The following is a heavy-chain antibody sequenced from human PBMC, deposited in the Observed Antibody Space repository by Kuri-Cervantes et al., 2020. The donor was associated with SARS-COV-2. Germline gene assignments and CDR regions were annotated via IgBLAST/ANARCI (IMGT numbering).Heavy chain of an antibody. Sequence: ASVKVSCKASGYTFTGYYMHWVRQAPGQGLEWMGWISAYNGNTNYAQKLQGRVTMTTDTSTSTAYMELRSLRSDDTAVYYCASESGYSYGYDYWGQGTLVTVSS. CDR3: ASESGYSYGYDY. CDR2: ISAYNGNT. D-gene: IGHD5-18*01. CDR1: GYTFTGYY. V-gene: IGHV1-18*04. J-gene: IGHJ4*02.